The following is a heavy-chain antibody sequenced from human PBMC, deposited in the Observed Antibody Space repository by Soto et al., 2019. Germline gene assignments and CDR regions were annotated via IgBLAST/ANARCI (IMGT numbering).Heavy chain of an antibody. CDR3: ARDPGALRYFDWLLPGY. CDR2: IWYDGSNK. J-gene: IGHJ4*02. CDR1: GFTFSAYG. Sequence: GGSLRLSCAASGFTFSAYGMHWVRQAPGKGLEWVAVIWYDGSNKYYADSVKGRFTISRDNSKNTLYLQMNSLRAEDTAVYYCARDPGALRYFDWLLPGYWGQGTLVTVSS. V-gene: IGHV3-33*01. D-gene: IGHD3-9*01.